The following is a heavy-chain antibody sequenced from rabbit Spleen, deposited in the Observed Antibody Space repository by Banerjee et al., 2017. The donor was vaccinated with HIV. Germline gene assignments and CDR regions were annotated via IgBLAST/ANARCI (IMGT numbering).Heavy chain of an antibody. D-gene: IGHD4-2*01. CDR1: RFDFNSGG. CDR2: IDPLFGIT. J-gene: IGHJ3*01. Sequence: QEQLVESGGGLVQPGGSLKLSCKASRFDFNSGGVSWVRQAPGKGLEWIGYIDPLFGITYYANWVNGRFSISKTSSTMVTLQMTSLTAADTATYFCARDAGSYSSTFPNLWGQGTLVTVS. CDR3: ARDAGSYSSTFPNL. V-gene: IGHV1S39*01.